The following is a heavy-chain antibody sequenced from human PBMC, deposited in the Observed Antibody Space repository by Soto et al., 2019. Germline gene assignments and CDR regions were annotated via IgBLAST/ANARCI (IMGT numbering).Heavy chain of an antibody. V-gene: IGHV1-18*01. D-gene: IGHD6-6*01. Sequence: ASVKVSCKASGYTFTSYGISWVRQAPGQGLEWMGWISAYNGNTNYAQKLQGRVTMTTDTSTSTAYMGLRSLRSDDTAVYYCARGASIAARPAYYYYYYYMDVWGKGTTVTVSS. J-gene: IGHJ6*03. CDR3: ARGASIAARPAYYYYYYYMDV. CDR2: ISAYNGNT. CDR1: GYTFTSYG.